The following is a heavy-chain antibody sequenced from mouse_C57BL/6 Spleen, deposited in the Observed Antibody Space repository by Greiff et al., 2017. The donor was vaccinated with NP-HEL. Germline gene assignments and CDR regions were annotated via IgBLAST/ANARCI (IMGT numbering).Heavy chain of an antibody. J-gene: IGHJ1*03. CDR3: ARRATVVDWYFDV. V-gene: IGHV1-69*01. D-gene: IGHD1-1*01. CDR2: IDPSDSYT. CDR1: GYTFTSYW. Sequence: QVQLQQPGAELVMPGASVKLSCKASGYTFTSYWMHWVKQRPGQGLEWIGEIDPSDSYTNYNQKFKGKSTLTVDKSSSTAYMQLSSLTSEDSAVYYCARRATVVDWYFDVWGTGTTVTVSS.